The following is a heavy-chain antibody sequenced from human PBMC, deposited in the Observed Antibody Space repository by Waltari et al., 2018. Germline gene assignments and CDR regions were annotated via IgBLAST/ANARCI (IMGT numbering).Heavy chain of an antibody. Sequence: QVQLQESGPGLVKPSETLSLTCTVSGGSIRSYYWSWIRQPPGKGLEWIGYIYYSGSTNYNPSLKSRVTISVDTSKNQFSLKLSSVTAADTAVYYCARGVRGVNDYYYYYMDVWGKGTTVTVSS. CDR2: IYYSGST. CDR3: ARGVRGVNDYYYYYMDV. D-gene: IGHD2-8*02. V-gene: IGHV4-59*01. J-gene: IGHJ6*03. CDR1: GGSIRSYY.